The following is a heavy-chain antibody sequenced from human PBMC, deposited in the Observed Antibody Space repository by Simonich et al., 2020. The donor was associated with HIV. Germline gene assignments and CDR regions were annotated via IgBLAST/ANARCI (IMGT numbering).Heavy chain of an antibody. CDR1: GGSFSGYY. V-gene: IGHV4-34*01. Sequence: QVQLQQWGAGLLTPSETLSLTCAVYGGSFSGYYWSWIRQPPGKGLEWIGEINHRGSTNDNPSLKSRVTRSGDTSKNQFSLKLSSVTAADTAVYYCARLTASGLGEYFQHWGQGTLVTVSS. CDR2: INHRGST. J-gene: IGHJ1*01. CDR3: ARLTASGLGEYFQH. D-gene: IGHD1-26*01.